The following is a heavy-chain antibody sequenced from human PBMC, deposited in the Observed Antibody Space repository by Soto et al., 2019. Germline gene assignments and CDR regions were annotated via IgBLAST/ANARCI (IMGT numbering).Heavy chain of an antibody. J-gene: IGHJ6*02. CDR2: ISSSSSYT. D-gene: IGHD2-2*02. CDR3: ARSYKYTSYYYYYGMDV. CDR1: GFTFSSYG. V-gene: IGHV3-21*05. Sequence: PGGSLGLSCAASGFTFSSYGMHWVRQAPGKGLEWVSYISSSSSYTNYADSVKGRFTISRDNAKNSLYLQMNSLRAEDTAVYYCARSYKYTSYYYYYGMDVWGQGTTVTVSS.